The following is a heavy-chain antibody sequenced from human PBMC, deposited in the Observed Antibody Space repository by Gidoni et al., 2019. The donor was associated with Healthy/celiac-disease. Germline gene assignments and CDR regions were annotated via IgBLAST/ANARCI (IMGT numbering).Heavy chain of an antibody. CDR2: ISAYNGNT. J-gene: IGHJ3*02. D-gene: IGHD6-6*01. CDR1: GYTFTSYG. V-gene: IGHV1-18*01. Sequence: QAQLVQSGAEVKKPGASVKVSCKASGYTFTSYGISWVRQAPGQGLEWMGWISAYNGNTNYAQKLQGRVTMTTDTSTSTAYMELRSLRSDDTAVYYCARLLKVYSSSSSPNDAFDIWGQGTMVTVSS. CDR3: ARLLKVYSSSSSPNDAFDI.